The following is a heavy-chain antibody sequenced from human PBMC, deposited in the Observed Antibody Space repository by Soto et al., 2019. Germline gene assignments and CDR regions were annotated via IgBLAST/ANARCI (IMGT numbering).Heavy chain of an antibody. V-gene: IGHV3-23*01. D-gene: IGHD5-12*01. CDR1: GFTFSSYA. Sequence: GGSLRLSCAASGFTFSSYAMSWVRQAPGKGLEWVSAISGSGGSTYYADSVKGRFTISRDNSKNTLYLQMNSLRAEDTAVYYCANRGHQVATITPHFDYWGQGTLVTVSS. J-gene: IGHJ4*02. CDR2: ISGSGGST. CDR3: ANRGHQVATITPHFDY.